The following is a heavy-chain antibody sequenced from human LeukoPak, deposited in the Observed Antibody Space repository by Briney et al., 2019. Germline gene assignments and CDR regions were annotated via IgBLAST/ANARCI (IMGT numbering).Heavy chain of an antibody. D-gene: IGHD4-23*01. J-gene: IGHJ6*03. CDR1: GGSISSSSYY. V-gene: IGHV4-39*01. CDR3: ASGGYSPYYYYYMDV. Sequence: SETLSLTCTVSGGSISSSSYYWGWIRQPPGKGLEWIGSIYYSGSTYYNPSLKSRVTISVDTSKNQFSLKLSSVTAADTAVYYCASGGYSPYYYYYMDVWGKGTTVTISS. CDR2: IYYSGST.